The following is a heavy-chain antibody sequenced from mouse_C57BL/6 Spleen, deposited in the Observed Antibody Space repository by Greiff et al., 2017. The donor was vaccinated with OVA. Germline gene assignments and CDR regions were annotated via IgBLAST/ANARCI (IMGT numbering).Heavy chain of an antibody. CDR1: GFTFSDYG. Sequence: DVQLQESGGGLVKPGGSLKLSCAASGFTFSDYGMHWVRQAPEKGLEWVAYISSGSSTIYYADTVKGRFTISRDNAKNTLFLQMTSLRSEDTAMYYCAKERYFDYWGQGTTLTVSS. CDR2: ISSGSSTI. V-gene: IGHV5-17*01. CDR3: AKERYFDY. J-gene: IGHJ2*01.